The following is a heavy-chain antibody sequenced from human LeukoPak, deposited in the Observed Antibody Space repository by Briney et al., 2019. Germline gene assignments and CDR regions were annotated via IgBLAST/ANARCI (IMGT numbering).Heavy chain of an antibody. CDR1: GFTSSNYW. J-gene: IGHJ5*02. V-gene: IGHV3-74*01. CDR2: ITSDGTDT. D-gene: IGHD1-1*01. Sequence: GGSLRLSCAASGFTSSNYWMHWVRQAPGKGPVWVSRITSDGTDTGYAASVKGRFTMSRDNAKNTVYLQMNSLSAEDTGVYYCARDLGTATPLDPWGQGTLVSVSS. CDR3: ARDLGTATPLDP.